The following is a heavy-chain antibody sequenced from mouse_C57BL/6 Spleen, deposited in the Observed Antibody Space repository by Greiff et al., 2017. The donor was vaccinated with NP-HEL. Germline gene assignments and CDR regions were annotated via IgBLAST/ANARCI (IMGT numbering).Heavy chain of an antibody. V-gene: IGHV1-64*01. D-gene: IGHD1-1*01. CDR3: ARCPLYYYGSSLDY. CDR2: IHPNSGST. J-gene: IGHJ2*01. CDR1: GYTFTSYW. Sequence: QVQLQQPGAELVKPGASVKLSKASGYTFTSYWMHWVKQRPGQGLEWIGMIHPNSGSTNYNEKFKSKATLTVDKSSSTAYMQLSSLTSEDSAVYYCARCPLYYYGSSLDYWGQGTTLTVSS.